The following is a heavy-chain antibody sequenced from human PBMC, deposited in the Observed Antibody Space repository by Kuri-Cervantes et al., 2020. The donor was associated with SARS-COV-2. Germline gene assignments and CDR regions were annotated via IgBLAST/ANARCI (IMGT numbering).Heavy chain of an antibody. Sequence: SLRLSCTVSGGSISSADYYWSWTRQPPGKGLEWIWYIYYSGSTYYNPSLKSRITISVDTSKNQFFLKLSSVTAADTAVYYCASCPGGLPYYYYGMDVWGQGTTVTVSS. V-gene: IGHV4-30-4*01. CDR3: ASCPGGLPYYYYGMDV. D-gene: IGHD5-18*01. CDR2: IYYSGST. J-gene: IGHJ6*02. CDR1: GGSISSADYY.